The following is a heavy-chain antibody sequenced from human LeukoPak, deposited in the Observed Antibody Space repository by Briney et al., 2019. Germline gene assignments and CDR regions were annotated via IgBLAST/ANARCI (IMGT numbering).Heavy chain of an antibody. CDR3: ARDPPHIYDINGSTV. CDR2: IKQDGSEK. CDR1: GFTFSSYW. Sequence: AGGSLRLSCAASGFTFSSYWMSWVGQAPGKGLEWVSNIKQDGSEKYYVDSVKGRFTISRDNAKNSLYLQMNSLRAEDTAVYYCARDPPHIYDINGSTVWGQGTLVTVSS. J-gene: IGHJ4*02. V-gene: IGHV3-7*01. D-gene: IGHD3-22*01.